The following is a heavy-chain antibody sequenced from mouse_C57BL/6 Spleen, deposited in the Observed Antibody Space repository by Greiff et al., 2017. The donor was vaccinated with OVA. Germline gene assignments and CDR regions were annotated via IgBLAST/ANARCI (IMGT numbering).Heavy chain of an antibody. CDR2: ISYDGSN. CDR3: AREESIYYGNYYFDY. CDR1: GYSITSGYY. Sequence: DVQLVESGPGLVKPSQSLSLTCSVTGYSITSGYYWNWIRQFPGNKLEWMGYISYDGSNNYNPSLKNRISITRDTSKNQFFLKLNSVTTEDTATYYCAREESIYYGNYYFDYWGQGTTLTVSS. D-gene: IGHD2-1*01. V-gene: IGHV3-6*01. J-gene: IGHJ2*01.